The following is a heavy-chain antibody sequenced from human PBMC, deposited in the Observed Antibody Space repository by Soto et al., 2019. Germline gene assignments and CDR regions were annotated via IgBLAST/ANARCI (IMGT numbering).Heavy chain of an antibody. CDR2: IWYDGSNK. CDR3: ARDGKVLDSRIGYCSGGSCTFDY. J-gene: IGHJ4*02. D-gene: IGHD2-15*01. CDR1: GFTFSSYG. Sequence: GGSLRLSCAASGFTFSSYGMHWVRQAPGKGLEWVAVIWYDGSNKYYADSVKGRFTISRDNSKNTLYLQMNSLRAEDTAVYYCARDGKVLDSRIGYCSGGSCTFDYWGQGTLVTVSS. V-gene: IGHV3-33*01.